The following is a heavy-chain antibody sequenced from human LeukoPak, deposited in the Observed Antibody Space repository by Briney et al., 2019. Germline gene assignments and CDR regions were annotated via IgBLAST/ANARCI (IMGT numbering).Heavy chain of an antibody. CDR3: ARFGWDGDYGRRYYYYMDV. J-gene: IGHJ6*03. CDR1: GYSISSGYY. D-gene: IGHD4-17*01. V-gene: IGHV4-38-2*01. CDR2: ICHSGST. Sequence: SETLSLTCAVSGYSISSGYYWGWIRQPPGKGLEWIGSICHSGSTYYNPSLKSRVTISVDTSKNQFSLKLSSVTAADTAVYYCARFGWDGDYGRRYYYYMDVWGKGTTVTVSS.